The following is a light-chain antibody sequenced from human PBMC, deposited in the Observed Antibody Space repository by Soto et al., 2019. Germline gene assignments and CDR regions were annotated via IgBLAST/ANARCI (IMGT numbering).Light chain of an antibody. J-gene: IGLJ1*01. CDR2: SHD. CDR3: AAWDDSLNGGV. Sequence: QSVLTQPPSASGTPGQRVTISCSGSNSNIGSYTVHWYQQLPGTSPKLLIYSHDQRPSGVPDRFSGSKSGTSASLAISGLQSEDEADYYCAAWDDSLNGGVFGTGTKLTVL. V-gene: IGLV1-44*01. CDR1: NSNIGSYT.